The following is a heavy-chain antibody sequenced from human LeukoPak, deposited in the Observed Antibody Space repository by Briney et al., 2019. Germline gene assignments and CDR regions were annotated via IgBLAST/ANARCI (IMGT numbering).Heavy chain of an antibody. J-gene: IGHJ4*02. Sequence: PGGSLRLSCAASGFTFSSYSMNWVRQAPGKGLEWVSAISGSGGSTYYADSVKGRFTISRDNSKNTLYLQMNSLRAEDTAVYYCAKDNYGDGRFGYWGQGTLVTVSS. CDR2: ISGSGGST. D-gene: IGHD4-17*01. CDR1: GFTFSSYS. V-gene: IGHV3-23*01. CDR3: AKDNYGDGRFGY.